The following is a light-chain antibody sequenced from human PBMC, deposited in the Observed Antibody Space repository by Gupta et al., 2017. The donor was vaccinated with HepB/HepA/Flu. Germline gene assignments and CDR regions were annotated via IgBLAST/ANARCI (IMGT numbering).Light chain of an antibody. CDR1: QSVISNY. V-gene: IGKV3-20*01. J-gene: IGKJ1*01. Sequence: EIVLTQSAGTLSLSPGEGATLSCRASQSVISNYLAWYQQKPGQAPRLLIFGASRRATGIPDRFSGSGCGTEVTLTISRRHQEDFAVYYCQQYGNSPPSTFGQGTKVEIK. CDR3: QQYGNSPPST. CDR2: GAS.